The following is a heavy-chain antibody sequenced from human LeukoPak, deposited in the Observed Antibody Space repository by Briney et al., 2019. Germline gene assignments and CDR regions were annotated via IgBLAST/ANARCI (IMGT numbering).Heavy chain of an antibody. CDR1: GYTFTGYY. V-gene: IGHV1-2*02. J-gene: IGHJ4*02. CDR3: ARSGGDYGPIDY. D-gene: IGHD4/OR15-4a*01. CDR2: INPNSGGT. Sequence: GASVKVSCKASGYTFTGYYMHWVRQAPGQGLEWMGWINPNSGGTNYAQKFQGRVTMTRDKSTSTAYMELSSLRSEDTAVYYCARSGGDYGPIDYWGQGTLVTVSS.